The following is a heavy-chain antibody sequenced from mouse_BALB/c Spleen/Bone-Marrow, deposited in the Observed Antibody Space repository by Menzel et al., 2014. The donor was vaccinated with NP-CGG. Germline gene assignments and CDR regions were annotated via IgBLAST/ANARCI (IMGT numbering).Heavy chain of an antibody. CDR3: ARDMGGLLFDY. CDR2: IRNKANGYTT. Sequence: DVKLQESGGGLVQPGGSLRLSCATSGFTFTDYYMNWVRQPPGKALEWLGFIRNKANGYTTEYSASLKGRFTISRDNSQSILYLQMNTLRAEDSATYYCARDMGGLLFDYWGQGTTLTVSS. V-gene: IGHV7-3*02. D-gene: IGHD2-3*01. CDR1: GFTFTDYY. J-gene: IGHJ2*01.